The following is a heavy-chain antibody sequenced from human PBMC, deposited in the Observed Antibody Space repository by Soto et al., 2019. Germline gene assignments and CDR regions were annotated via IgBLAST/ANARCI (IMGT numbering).Heavy chain of an antibody. J-gene: IGHJ5*02. CDR1: GFTFSSYS. CDR3: ARDLAVADPNWFDP. V-gene: IGHV3-48*02. CDR2: ISSSSSTI. D-gene: IGHD6-19*01. Sequence: EVQLVESGGGLVQPGGSLRLSCAASGFTFSSYSMNWVRQAPGKGLEWVSYISSSSSTIYYTDSMKGRFTISRDNAKNSLYLQMNSLRDEDTAVYYCARDLAVADPNWFDPWGQGTLVTVSS.